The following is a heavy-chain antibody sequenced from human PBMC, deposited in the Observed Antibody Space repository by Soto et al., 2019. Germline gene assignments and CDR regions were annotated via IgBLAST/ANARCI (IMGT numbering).Heavy chain of an antibody. CDR3: ARLAMATRRGYYGMDV. Sequence: GESLKISCKGSGYSFTSYWIIWVRQMPGKGLEWMGRIDPSDSYTNYSPSFQGHVTISADKSISTVYLQWSSLKASDTAMFYCARLAMATRRGYYGMDVWGQGTTVTVSS. CDR1: GYSFTSYW. D-gene: IGHD5-12*01. J-gene: IGHJ6*02. CDR2: IDPSDSYT. V-gene: IGHV5-10-1*01.